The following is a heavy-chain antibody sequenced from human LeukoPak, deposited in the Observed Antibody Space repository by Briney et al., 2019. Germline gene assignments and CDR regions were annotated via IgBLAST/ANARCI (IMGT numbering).Heavy chain of an antibody. V-gene: IGHV4-34*01. Sequence: SETPSLTCAVYGGSFSGYYWSWIRQPPGKGLEWIGEINHSGSTNYNPSLKSRVTISVDTSKNQFSLKLSSVTAADTAVYYCARGRGGIAVAGIDYGMDVWGQGTTVTVSS. CDR1: GGSFSGYY. CDR2: INHSGST. J-gene: IGHJ6*02. D-gene: IGHD6-19*01. CDR3: ARGRGGIAVAGIDYGMDV.